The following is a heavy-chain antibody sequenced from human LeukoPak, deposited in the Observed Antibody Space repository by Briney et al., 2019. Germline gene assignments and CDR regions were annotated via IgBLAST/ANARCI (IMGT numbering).Heavy chain of an antibody. CDR3: ARDYFEPGYYFDY. V-gene: IGHV3-48*03. CDR2: ISSSGSTI. J-gene: IGHJ4*02. CDR1: GFTFSSYE. Sequence: PGGSLRLSCAASGFTFSSYEMNWVRQAPGKGLEWVSYISSSGSTIYYADSMKGRFTISRDNAKNSLYLQMNSLRAEDTAVYYCARDYFEPGYYFDYWGQGTLVTVSS. D-gene: IGHD3-10*01.